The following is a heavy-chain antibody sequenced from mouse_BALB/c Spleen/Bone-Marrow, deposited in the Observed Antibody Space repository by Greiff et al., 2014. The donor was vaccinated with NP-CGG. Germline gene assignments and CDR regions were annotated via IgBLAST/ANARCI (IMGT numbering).Heavy chain of an antibody. CDR1: GFTFSSYG. J-gene: IGHJ3*01. D-gene: IGHD1-1*01. Sequence: EVKVVESGGDLVEPEGSLKLSCAASGFTFSSYGMSWVRQTPDKRLEWVATVGGGDSYTYYPDFVKGRFTISRDIAKNTLYLHMSSLKSEDTAMYYCAFITAIAYWGQGTLVTVSA. CDR2: VGGGDSYT. V-gene: IGHV5-6*01. CDR3: AFITAIAY.